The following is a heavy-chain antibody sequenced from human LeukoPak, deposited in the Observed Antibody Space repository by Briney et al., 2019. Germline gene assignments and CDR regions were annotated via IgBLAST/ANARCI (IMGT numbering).Heavy chain of an antibody. CDR2: INHSGST. V-gene: IGHV4-34*01. CDR1: GGSFSGYY. J-gene: IGHJ4*02. Sequence: SETLSLTCAVYGGSFSGYYWSWIRQPPGKGLDWIGEINHSGSTNYTPSLKSRVTISVDTSKNQFSLKLSSVTAADTAVYYCARGTYYDSSGYRSFDYWGQGTLVTVSS. D-gene: IGHD3-22*01. CDR3: ARGTYYDSSGYRSFDY.